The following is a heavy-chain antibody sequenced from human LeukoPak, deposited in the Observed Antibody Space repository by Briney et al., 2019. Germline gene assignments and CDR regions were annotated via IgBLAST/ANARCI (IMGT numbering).Heavy chain of an antibody. J-gene: IGHJ5*02. CDR1: GGSISSGGYY. CDR2: IYHSGST. Sequence: SQTLSLTCTVSGGSISSGGYYWSWIRQPPGKGLEWIGYIYHSGSTYYNPSLKSRVTISVDTSKNQFSLKLSSVTAADTAVYYCARDWGVVISENWFDPWGQGTLVTVSS. D-gene: IGHD3-3*01. CDR3: ARDWGVVISENWFDP. V-gene: IGHV4-30-2*01.